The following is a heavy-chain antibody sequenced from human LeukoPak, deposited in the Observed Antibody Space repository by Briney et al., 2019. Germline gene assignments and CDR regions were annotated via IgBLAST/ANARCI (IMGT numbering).Heavy chain of an antibody. CDR2: ISAYNGNT. Sequence: ASVKVSCXASGYTFTSYGISWVRQAPGQGLAWMGWISAYNGNTNYAQKLQGRVTMTTDTSTSTAYMELRSLRSDDTAVYYCARDTPSVYDSSGYYYGWFDPWGQGTLVTVSS. D-gene: IGHD3-22*01. J-gene: IGHJ5*02. V-gene: IGHV1-18*01. CDR1: GYTFTSYG. CDR3: ARDTPSVYDSSGYYYGWFDP.